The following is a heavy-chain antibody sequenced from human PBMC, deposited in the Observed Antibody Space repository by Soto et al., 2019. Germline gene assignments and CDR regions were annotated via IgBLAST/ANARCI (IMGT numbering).Heavy chain of an antibody. CDR3: ARATPYYDSSGYYPKPPDY. Sequence: PGGSLRLSCAASGFTFSSYAMHWVRQAPGKGLEWVAVISYDGSNKYYADSVKGRFTISRDNSKNTLYLQMNSLRAEDTAVYYCARATPYYDSSGYYPKPPDYWGQGTPVTVSS. CDR1: GFTFSSYA. CDR2: ISYDGSNK. D-gene: IGHD3-22*01. J-gene: IGHJ4*02. V-gene: IGHV3-30-3*01.